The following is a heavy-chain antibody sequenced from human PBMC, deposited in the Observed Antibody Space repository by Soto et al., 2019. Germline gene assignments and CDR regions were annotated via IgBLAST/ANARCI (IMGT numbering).Heavy chain of an antibody. Sequence: SETLSLTCTVSGGSISSGDYYWSWIRQPPGKGLEWIGYIYHSGSTYYNPSLKSRVTISVDTSKNQFSLKLSSVTAADTAVYYCARSPPLGYLDYWGQGTLVTVSS. V-gene: IGHV4-30-4*01. CDR3: ARSPPLGYLDY. CDR1: GGSISSGDYY. CDR2: IYHSGST. J-gene: IGHJ4*02.